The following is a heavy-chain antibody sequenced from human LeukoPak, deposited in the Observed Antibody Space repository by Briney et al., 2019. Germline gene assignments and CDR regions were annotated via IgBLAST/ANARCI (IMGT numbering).Heavy chain of an antibody. CDR2: INHSGST. Sequence: PSETLSLTCAVYGRSFSGYYWSWIRQPPGKGREWIGEINHSGSTNYNTSLKSRVTISVDTSKNQFSLKLSSVTAADTAVYYCAREEYSSSWNIWGQGTMVTVSS. J-gene: IGHJ3*02. CDR3: AREEYSSSWNI. D-gene: IGHD6-13*01. CDR1: GRSFSGYY. V-gene: IGHV4-34*01.